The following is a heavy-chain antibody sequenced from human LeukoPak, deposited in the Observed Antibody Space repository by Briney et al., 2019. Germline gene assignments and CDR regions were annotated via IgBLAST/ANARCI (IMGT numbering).Heavy chain of an antibody. J-gene: IGHJ5*02. Sequence: GGSLRLSCAASGFTFGSYSMNWVRQAPGKGLEWVSYISSSSTIYYADSVKGRFTISRDNAKNSLYLQMNSLRAEDTAVYYCARGLTLYGSGNHWGQGTLVTVSS. CDR2: ISSSSTI. V-gene: IGHV3-48*01. CDR1: GFTFGSYS. D-gene: IGHD3-10*01. CDR3: ARGLTLYGSGNH.